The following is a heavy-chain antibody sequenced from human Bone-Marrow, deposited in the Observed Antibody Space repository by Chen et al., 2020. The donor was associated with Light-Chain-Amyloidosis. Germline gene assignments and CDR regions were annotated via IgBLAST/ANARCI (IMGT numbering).Heavy chain of an antibody. CDR1: GYTFTSYG. D-gene: IGHD6-13*01. CDR2: ISTYNGNT. CDR3: ARDPGYSSSWSPGSF. Sequence: QVQLVQSGAEVKKPGASVKVSCKASGYTFTSYGISWVRQAPGQGLEWMGWISTYNGNTNYAQNLQGRVTMTTDTSTNTAYVELRSLRYDDTAGCYCARDPGYSSSWSPGSFWGQGTLVTVYS. V-gene: IGHV1-18*01. J-gene: IGHJ4*02.